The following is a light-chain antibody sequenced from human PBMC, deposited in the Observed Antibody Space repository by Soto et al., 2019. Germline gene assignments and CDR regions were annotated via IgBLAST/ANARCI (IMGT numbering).Light chain of an antibody. V-gene: IGKV1-39*01. Sequence: DIQMTQSPSSLSASVGDRVTIACRASQSISTHLNWYQQKPGNAPKLLIYAASSLRGGVPARFSGSGSGPDFTLTIISLQPEDFATYSCEQGYTTPGSFGQGTKVEIK. CDR1: QSISTH. J-gene: IGKJ1*01. CDR3: EQGYTTPGS. CDR2: AAS.